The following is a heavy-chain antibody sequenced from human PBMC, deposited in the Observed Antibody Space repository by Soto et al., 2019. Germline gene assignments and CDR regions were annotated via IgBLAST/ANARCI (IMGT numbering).Heavy chain of an antibody. V-gene: IGHV4-59*01. CDR3: ASQYIGRSSSSSFDS. J-gene: IGHJ5*01. CDR1: GGSINDYY. D-gene: IGHD2-15*01. Sequence: SETLSLTCTVSGGSINDYYWSWIRQPPGKGLEWIGYVYYVGRANYNPSLKSRVSMSVDTSKAQFSLKLTSVTTADTAVYYCASQYIGRSSSSSFDSWGQGALVTVSS. CDR2: VYYVGRA.